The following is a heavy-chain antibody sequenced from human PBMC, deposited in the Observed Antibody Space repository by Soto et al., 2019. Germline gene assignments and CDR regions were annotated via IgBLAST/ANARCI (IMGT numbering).Heavy chain of an antibody. D-gene: IGHD6-13*01. V-gene: IGHV3-9*01. CDR1: GFTFDDYA. Sequence: HPGGSLRLSCAASGFTFDDYAMHWVRQAPGKGLEWVSGISWNSGSIGYADSVKGRFTISRDNAKNSLYLQMNTLRPEDTALYYCAQDSTISAAGWFDPWGQGTLVTVSS. CDR3: AQDSTISAAGWFDP. J-gene: IGHJ5*02. CDR2: ISWNSGSI.